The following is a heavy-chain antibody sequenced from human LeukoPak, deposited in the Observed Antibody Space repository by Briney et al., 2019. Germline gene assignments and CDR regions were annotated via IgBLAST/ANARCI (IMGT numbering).Heavy chain of an antibody. V-gene: IGHV4-39*01. CDR1: GGSISSSSYY. D-gene: IGHD3-10*01. J-gene: IGHJ4*02. CDR2: IYYSGST. CDR3: ARNLLWFGESYYFDY. Sequence: PSETLSLTCTVSGGSISSSSYYWGWLRQPPGKGLEWIGSIYYSGSTYYNPSLKSRVTISVDTSKNQFSLKLSSVTAADTAVYYCARNLLWFGESYYFDYWGQGTLVTVSS.